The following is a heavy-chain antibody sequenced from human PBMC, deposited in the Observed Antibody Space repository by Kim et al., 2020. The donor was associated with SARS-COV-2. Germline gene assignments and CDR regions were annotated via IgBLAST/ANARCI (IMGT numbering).Heavy chain of an antibody. CDR1: GGSFSGYY. D-gene: IGHD3-16*02. V-gene: IGHV4-34*01. CDR3: ARGINIMITFGGVIGYFDY. Sequence: SETLSLTCAVYGGSFSGYYWSWIRQPPGKGLEWIGEINHSGSTNYNPSLKSRVTISVDTSKNQFSLKLSSVTAADTAVYYCARGINIMITFGGVIGYFDYWGQGTLVTVSS. J-gene: IGHJ4*02. CDR2: INHSGST.